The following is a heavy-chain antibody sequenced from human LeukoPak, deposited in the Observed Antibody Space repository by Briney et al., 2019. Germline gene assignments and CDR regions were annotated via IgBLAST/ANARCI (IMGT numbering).Heavy chain of an antibody. CDR3: ARDGPDSDFWSGYSVRTSGWFDP. D-gene: IGHD3-3*01. Sequence: ASVKVSCKASGYAFTGYFIHWVRQAPGQGFEWTGWINPDSGVTHYAQRFQGRVTMTRDTSINTAYMDLNSLRPDDTAVYYCARDGPDSDFWSGYSVRTSGWFDPWGQGTLVIVSS. CDR1: GYAFTGYF. J-gene: IGHJ5*02. CDR2: INPDSGVT. V-gene: IGHV1-2*02.